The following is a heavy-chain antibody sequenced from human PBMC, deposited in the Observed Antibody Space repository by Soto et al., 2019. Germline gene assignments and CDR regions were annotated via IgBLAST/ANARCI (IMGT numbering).Heavy chain of an antibody. D-gene: IGHD2-8*01. J-gene: IGHJ4*02. Sequence: SETLSLTCTVSGDSISSGDYCWSWIRQPPGKGLEWIGYIYNSGSTYYNPSLRSRVAISVDTSKNQFSLKLSFVTAADTAVYYCGREREGLGLIHSWGQGTLVTVSS. CDR2: IYNSGST. CDR1: GDSISSGDYC. V-gene: IGHV4-30-4*01. CDR3: GREREGLGLIHS.